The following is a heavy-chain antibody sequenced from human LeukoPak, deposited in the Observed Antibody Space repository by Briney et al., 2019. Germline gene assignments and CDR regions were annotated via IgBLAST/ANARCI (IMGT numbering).Heavy chain of an antibody. CDR2: ISPYNGNT. CDR3: ARDSCSGGSCYGDY. CDR1: GYTFTSYG. D-gene: IGHD2-15*01. V-gene: IGHV1-18*01. J-gene: IGHJ4*02. Sequence: ASVKVSCKASGYTFTSYGISWVRQAPGQGLEWMGWISPYNGNTNYAPKLQGRVTMTTDTSTSTAYMELRSLRSDDTAVYYCARDSCSGGSCYGDYWGQGTLVTVTS.